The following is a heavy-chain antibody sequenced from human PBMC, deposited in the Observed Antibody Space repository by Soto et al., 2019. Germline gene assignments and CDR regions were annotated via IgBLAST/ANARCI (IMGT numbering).Heavy chain of an antibody. Sequence: LSCSSSGFTFSSYTICWLRHATAKGLEWVAVISCSGDSSIYAISVKDLFSSSRDNSKHLLYLQMNRLRVEDTDVYYCVVSSTWAENYYMYIWCKGTTVTVSS. D-gene: IGHD2-2*01. CDR1: GFTFSSYT. CDR2: ISCSGDSS. J-gene: IGHJ6*03. V-gene: IGHV3-23*01. CDR3: VVSSTWAENYYMYI.